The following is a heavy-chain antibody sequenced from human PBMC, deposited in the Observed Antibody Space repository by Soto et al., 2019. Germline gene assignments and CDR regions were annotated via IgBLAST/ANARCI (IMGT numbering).Heavy chain of an antibody. CDR2: MWYHGRDL. D-gene: IGHD1-26*01. J-gene: IGHJ4*02. V-gene: IGHV3-33*01. CDR3: ARDQGGQSGNFIFDH. CDR1: GFXXXXXX. Sequence: GGSLRLSCAASGFXXXXXXXXXXXXXXXKGLEWVAVMWYHGRDLFYTDSVKGRFTISRDNSKNTLFLQMNSLRADDTAVYYCARDQGGQSGNFIFDHWGQGALVTVSS.